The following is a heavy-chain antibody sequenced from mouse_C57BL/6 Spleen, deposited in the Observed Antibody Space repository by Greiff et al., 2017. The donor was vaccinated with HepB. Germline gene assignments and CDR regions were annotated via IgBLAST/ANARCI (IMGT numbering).Heavy chain of an antibody. CDR1: GYTFTSYG. V-gene: IGHV1-81*01. CDR3: AREDRYAMDY. D-gene: IGHD3-3*01. CDR2: IYPRSGNT. Sequence: VKLVESGAELARPGASVKLSCKASGYTFTSYGISWVKQRTGQGLEWIGEIYPRSGNTYYNEKFKGKATLTADKSSSTAYMELRSLTSEDSAVYFCAREDRYAMDYWGQGTSVTVSS. J-gene: IGHJ4*01.